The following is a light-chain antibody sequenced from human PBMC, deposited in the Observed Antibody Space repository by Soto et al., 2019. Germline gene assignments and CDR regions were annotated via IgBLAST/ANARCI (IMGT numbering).Light chain of an antibody. CDR3: QQYNGWLWT. CDR2: GAV. Sequence: EIVMTQSPATLSASPGERVTLSCRVSQSVSGNLAWYQQKPGQAPRLLIYGAVTRATGIPARFSGRGSGTESTLTITSLKSEDFAVYFCQQYNGWLWTFGQGTKVEI. V-gene: IGKV3D-15*01. J-gene: IGKJ1*01. CDR1: QSVSGN.